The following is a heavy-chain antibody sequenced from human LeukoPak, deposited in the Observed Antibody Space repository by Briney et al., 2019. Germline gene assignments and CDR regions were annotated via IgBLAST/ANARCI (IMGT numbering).Heavy chain of an antibody. CDR1: GDSVSSDNYY. D-gene: IGHD3-10*01. Sequence: SETLSLTCTVFGDSVSSDNYYWAWFRQPPGKGLEWIGYIYYSGSTYYNPSLKSRVTISVDTSKNQFSLKLSSVTAADTAVYYCARGAIWFGELSNFDYWGQGTLVTVSS. J-gene: IGHJ4*02. V-gene: IGHV4-31*03. CDR3: ARGAIWFGELSNFDY. CDR2: IYYSGST.